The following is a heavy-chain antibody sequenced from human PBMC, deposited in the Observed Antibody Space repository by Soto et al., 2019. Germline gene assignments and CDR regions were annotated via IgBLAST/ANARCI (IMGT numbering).Heavy chain of an antibody. D-gene: IGHD3-22*01. CDR2: IVVGSGNT. V-gene: IGHV1-58*01. J-gene: IGHJ3*02. Sequence: SVKVSCKASGFTFTSSAVQWVRQARGQRLEWIGWIVVGSGNTNYAQKFQERVTITRNMSTSTAYMELSSLRSEDTAVYYCAAGDYYDSSGPWKDAFDIWGQGTMVTVSS. CDR3: AAGDYYDSSGPWKDAFDI. CDR1: GFTFTSSA.